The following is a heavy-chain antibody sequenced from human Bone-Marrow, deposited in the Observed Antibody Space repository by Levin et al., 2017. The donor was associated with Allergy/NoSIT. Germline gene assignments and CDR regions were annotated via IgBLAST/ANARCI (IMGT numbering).Heavy chain of an antibody. D-gene: IGHD4/OR15-4a*01. J-gene: IGHJ4*02. Sequence: QAGESLKISCTASVFTFSDYGMHWIRQAPGKGLEWVAVISYDGNYKYYGDSVKGRFTISRDNSNNALYLQMNSLRTEDTAVYYCAKGLSRGYGARYFDYWGQGTLVTVSS. CDR1: VFTFSDYG. CDR2: ISYDGNYK. V-gene: IGHV3-30*18. CDR3: AKGLSRGYGARYFDY.